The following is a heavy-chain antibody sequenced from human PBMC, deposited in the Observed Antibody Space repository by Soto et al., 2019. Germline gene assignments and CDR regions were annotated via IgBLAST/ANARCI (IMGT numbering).Heavy chain of an antibody. CDR2: ISGSGGST. Sequence: EVQLLESGGRLVQPGGSLRLSCAASGFTFSSYAMSWVRQAPGKGLEWVSAISGSGGSTYYADSVKGRFTISRDNSKNTLHLQMNSLRAEDTAVYYCAKGRGYCSSTSCDVGSDYWGQGTLVTVS. CDR1: GFTFSSYA. CDR3: AKGRGYCSSTSCDVGSDY. V-gene: IGHV3-23*01. D-gene: IGHD2-2*01. J-gene: IGHJ4*02.